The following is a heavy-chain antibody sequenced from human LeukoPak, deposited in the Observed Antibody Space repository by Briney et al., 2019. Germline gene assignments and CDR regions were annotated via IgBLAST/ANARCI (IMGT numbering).Heavy chain of an antibody. V-gene: IGHV4-38-2*01. Sequence: SETLSLTCAVSGYSINDGYYWGWIRQPPGKGLECIANIYRSGTTYYNPSLKSRVTISIDTSKNQVSLRLTSVTAADTAVYYCARQSGRYYDYWGQGALVTVSS. CDR3: ARQSGRYYDY. CDR1: GYSINDGYY. J-gene: IGHJ4*02. CDR2: IYRSGTT. D-gene: IGHD1-26*01.